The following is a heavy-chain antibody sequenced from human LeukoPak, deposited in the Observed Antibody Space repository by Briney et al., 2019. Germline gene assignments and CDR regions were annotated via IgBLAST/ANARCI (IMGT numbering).Heavy chain of an antibody. Sequence: PGGSLRLSCAASGFTFSSYAMHWVRQAPGKGLEWVAVISYDGSNKYYADSVKGRFSISRDNSKNTLYLQMNSLRAEDTAVYYCAREATMIVVVTNWFDPWGQGTLVTVSS. CDR3: AREATMIVVVTNWFDP. V-gene: IGHV3-30*04. CDR1: GFTFSSYA. CDR2: ISYDGSNK. D-gene: IGHD3-22*01. J-gene: IGHJ5*02.